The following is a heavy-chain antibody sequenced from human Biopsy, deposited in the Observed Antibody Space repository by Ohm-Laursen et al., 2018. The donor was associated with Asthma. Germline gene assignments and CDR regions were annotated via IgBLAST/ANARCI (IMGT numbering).Heavy chain of an antibody. D-gene: IGHD7-27*01. J-gene: IGHJ4*02. CDR2: ITSSSSYI. CDR3: ARDAPTGGYIDY. Sequence: SLRLSCPASGFTFSGYTMNWVRQAPGKGLEWVSSITSSSSYIFYADSVKGRFTISRDNPRNSLYLQMNSLRAEDTAVYYCARDAPTGGYIDYWGLGTLVTVSS. V-gene: IGHV3-21*01. CDR1: GFTFSGYT.